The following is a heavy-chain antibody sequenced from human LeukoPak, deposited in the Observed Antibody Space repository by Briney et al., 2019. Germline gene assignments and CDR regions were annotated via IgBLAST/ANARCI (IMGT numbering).Heavy chain of an antibody. CDR3: AISSTVTTLFDY. CDR2: ICYAGSNK. Sequence: PGRSLRLSCAASGVTFSSYGTHWGRQAPGKGLWWGAVICYAGSNKYYEDSVKGRFTMSRDNSKNTLYLQMNSLRAEDTAVYYCAISSTVTTLFDYWGQGTLVTVSS. CDR1: GVTFSSYG. J-gene: IGHJ4*02. V-gene: IGHV3-33*01. D-gene: IGHD4-17*01.